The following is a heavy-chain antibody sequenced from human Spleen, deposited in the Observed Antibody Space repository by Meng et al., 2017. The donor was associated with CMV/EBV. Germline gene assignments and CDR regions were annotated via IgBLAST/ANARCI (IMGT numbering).Heavy chain of an antibody. V-gene: IGHV4-59*12. CDR3: AREVGATEVNYYYYGMDV. D-gene: IGHD1-26*01. CDR2: MYNSGST. CDR1: GASISSYY. J-gene: IGHJ6*02. Sequence: SETLSLTCTVSGASISSYYWNWIRQPPGKGLEWIGYMYNSGSTNYNPSLKSRVTISVDTSKNQFSLQLNSVTPEDTAVYYCAREVGATEVNYYYYGMDVWGQGTTVTVSS.